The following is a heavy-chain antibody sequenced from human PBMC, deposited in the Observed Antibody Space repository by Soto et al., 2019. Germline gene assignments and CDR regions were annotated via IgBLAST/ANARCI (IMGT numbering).Heavy chain of an antibody. J-gene: IGHJ3*02. CDR2: IDWDDDK. CDR3: ARIHSTASLQGAFEI. Sequence: SGPTLVNPTQTLTLTCTFSGFSLSTSGMRVSWIRRPPGKALELLARIDWDDDKFYSTSLKTRHTISKDTSKNQVVLTMTNMDRVDTATYYCARIHSTASLQGAFEIWGQGTMVTVSS. CDR1: GFSLSTSGMR. D-gene: IGHD4-17*01. V-gene: IGHV2-70*04.